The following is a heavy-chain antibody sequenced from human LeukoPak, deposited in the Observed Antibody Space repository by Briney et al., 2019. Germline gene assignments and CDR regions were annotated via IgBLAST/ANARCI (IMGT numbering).Heavy chain of an antibody. D-gene: IGHD5-24*01. CDR2: IYYSGST. J-gene: IGHJ4*02. CDR3: AREPRDDYIGYYFDY. CDR1: GGSISSYY. V-gene: IGHV4-59*01. Sequence: SETLSLTCTVSGGSISSYYWSWVRQPPGKGLEWIGYIYYSGSTNYNPSLKSRVTISVDTSKNQFSLKLSSVTAADTAVYYCAREPRDDYIGYYFDYWGQGTLVTVSS.